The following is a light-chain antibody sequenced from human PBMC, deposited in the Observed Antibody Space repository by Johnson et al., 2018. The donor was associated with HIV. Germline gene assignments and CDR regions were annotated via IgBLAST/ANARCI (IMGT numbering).Light chain of an antibody. CDR3: GTWDSSLSAGV. CDR2: ENN. V-gene: IGLV1-51*02. CDR1: SSNIGKNY. J-gene: IGLJ1*01. Sequence: QSVLTQPPSVSAAPGQRVTISCSGSSSNIGKNYVSWYQQLPGTAPKLLIYENNKRPPGIPDRFSGSKSGPSATLAITGLQTGDEADYYCGTWDSSLSAGVFGTGTKVTVL.